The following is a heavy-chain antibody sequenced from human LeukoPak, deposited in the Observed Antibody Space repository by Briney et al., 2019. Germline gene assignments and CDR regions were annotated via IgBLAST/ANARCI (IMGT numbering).Heavy chain of an antibody. CDR1: RFSFSSYD. V-gene: IGHV3-33*01. J-gene: IGHJ4*02. Sequence: GKSLRLSCAASRFSFSSYDMHWVRQAPGKGLEWVAIIWFDGSAKYYGDSVKGRFTISRDNSKNTLYLQMNSLRVEDTAVYYCARDDDGWLWAFEIWGQGTPVIVSS. CDR2: IWFDGSAK. D-gene: IGHD3-9*01. CDR3: ARDDDGWLWAFEI.